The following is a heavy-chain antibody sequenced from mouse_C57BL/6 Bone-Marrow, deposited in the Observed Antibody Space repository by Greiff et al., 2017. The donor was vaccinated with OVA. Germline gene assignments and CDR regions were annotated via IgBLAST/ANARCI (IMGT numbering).Heavy chain of an antibody. J-gene: IGHJ1*03. Sequence: QVQLQQSGPGLVQPSQSLSITCTVSGFSLTSYGVHWVRQSPGKGLEWLGVIWSGGSTDYNAAFISRLSISKDNSKSQVFFKMNSLQADDTAIYYCARKGGDLLSSNWYVDVWGTGTTVTVSS. V-gene: IGHV2-2*01. CDR2: IWSGGST. D-gene: IGHD2-1*01. CDR3: ARKGGDLLSSNWYVDV. CDR1: GFSLTSYG.